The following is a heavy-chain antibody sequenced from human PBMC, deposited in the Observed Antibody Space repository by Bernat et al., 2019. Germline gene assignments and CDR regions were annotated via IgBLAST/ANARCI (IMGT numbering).Heavy chain of an antibody. CDR1: GFTVSSNY. CDR3: ARTGITMVRGVTNDAFDI. CDR2: FYSGGTT. J-gene: IGHJ3*02. V-gene: IGHV3-53*02. D-gene: IGHD3-10*01. Sequence: EVQLEETGGGLMQPGGSLRLSCAASGFTVSSNYLNWVRQAPGKGLEWVSVFYSGGTTYYADSVKGRFTISRDNSKNSLYLQMNSLRAEDTAVYYCARTGITMVRGVTNDAFDIWGQGTMVTVSS.